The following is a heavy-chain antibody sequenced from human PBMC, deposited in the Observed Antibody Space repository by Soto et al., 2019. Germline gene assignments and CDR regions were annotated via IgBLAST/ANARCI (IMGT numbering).Heavy chain of an antibody. V-gene: IGHV3-7*01. J-gene: IGHJ6*03. CDR2: IREDGGER. CDR3: ARTRITVTPPPLADPSKYYYYCMDV. Sequence: EVQLVESGGGLVQPGGSLRLSCAASGFTFSSYAMSWVRQAPGKGLEWVANIREDGGERNFVDTVKGRFTISRDNAMNSLFLQMNSRRAEDTDVYYCARTRITVTPPPLADPSKYYYYCMDVWGEGTTVTVSS. CDR1: GFTFSSYA. D-gene: IGHD4-4*01.